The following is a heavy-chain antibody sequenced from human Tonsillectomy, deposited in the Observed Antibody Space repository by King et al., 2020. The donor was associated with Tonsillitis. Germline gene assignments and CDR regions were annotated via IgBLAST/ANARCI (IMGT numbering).Heavy chain of an antibody. CDR3: ARASSKYCSGGSCYSSPFDY. Sequence: VQLVESGGGVVQPGRSLRLSCAASRFTFSSYAMHWVRQAPGKGQEWVTLISYDGSNKYYADSVKGRFTISRDNSKNTLYLQMNSLRAEDTAVYYCARASSKYCSGGSCYSSPFDYGGQGPLVTVSS. CDR1: RFTFSSYA. D-gene: IGHD2-15*01. CDR2: ISYDGSNK. V-gene: IGHV3-30-3*01. J-gene: IGHJ4*02.